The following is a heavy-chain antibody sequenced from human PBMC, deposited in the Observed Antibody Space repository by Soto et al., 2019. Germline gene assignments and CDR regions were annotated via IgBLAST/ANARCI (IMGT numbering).Heavy chain of an antibody. CDR3: ARDSYSSSSPPLDY. J-gene: IGHJ4*02. CDR1: GFTFSSYG. D-gene: IGHD6-6*01. CDR2: IWYDGSNK. V-gene: IGHV3-33*01. Sequence: GGSLRLSCAASGFTFSSYGMHWVRQAPGKGLEWVAVIWYDGSNKYYADSVKGRFTISRDNSKNTLYLQMNSLRAEDTAVYYCARDSYSSSSPPLDYWGQGTLVTVSS.